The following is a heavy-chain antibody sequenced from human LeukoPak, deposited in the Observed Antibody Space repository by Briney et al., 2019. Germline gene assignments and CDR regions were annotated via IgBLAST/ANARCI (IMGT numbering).Heavy chain of an antibody. Sequence: ASVKVSCKASGYTFTSYGISWVRQAPGQGLEWMGWISAYNGNTNYAQKLQGRVTMTTDTSTSTAYMELRSLRSDDTAVYYCAREINYYDSSGYYHLAGEIDYWGQGTLVTVSS. CDR1: GYTFTSYG. J-gene: IGHJ4*02. CDR3: AREINYYDSSGYYHLAGEIDY. D-gene: IGHD3-22*01. CDR2: ISAYNGNT. V-gene: IGHV1-18*01.